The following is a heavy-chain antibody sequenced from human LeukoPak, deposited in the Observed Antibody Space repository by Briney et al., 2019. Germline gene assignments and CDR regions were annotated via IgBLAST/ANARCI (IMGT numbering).Heavy chain of an antibody. D-gene: IGHD1-26*01. Sequence: GRSLRLSCAASGFTFSSYGMHWVRQAPGKGLEWVAVIWYDGSNKYYADSVKGRFTISRDNSKNTLYLQMNSLRAEDTAVYYCARDRAVGAFDYWGQGTLVTVSS. V-gene: IGHV3-33*01. CDR1: GFTFSSYG. CDR3: ARDRAVGAFDY. J-gene: IGHJ4*02. CDR2: IWYDGSNK.